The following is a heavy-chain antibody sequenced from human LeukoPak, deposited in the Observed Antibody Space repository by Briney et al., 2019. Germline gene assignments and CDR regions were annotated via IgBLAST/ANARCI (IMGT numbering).Heavy chain of an antibody. CDR3: ARQQYYGDRGAGAFDI. CDR1: GGSISSSNW. V-gene: IGHV4-4*02. Sequence: SETLSLTCAVSGGSISSSNWWSWVRQPPGKGLEWIGEIYHSGSTNYNPSLKSRVTISVDKSKNQFSLKLSSVTAADTAVYYCARQQYYGDRGAGAFDIWGQGTMVTVSS. J-gene: IGHJ3*02. CDR2: IYHSGST. D-gene: IGHD4-17*01.